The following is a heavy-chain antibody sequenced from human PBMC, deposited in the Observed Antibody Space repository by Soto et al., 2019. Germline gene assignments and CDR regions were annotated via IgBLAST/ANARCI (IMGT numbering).Heavy chain of an antibody. V-gene: IGHV4-59*11. Sequence: GSLTLTCTASGSSLSGHNRNWIRQPPGKGLGWIGYIYYSGSTNYNPSLKSRVTISVDTSKNQFSLKLSSVTAADTAVYYCARHKAIAVAGTYYYYYYMDVWGKGTTVTVSS. CDR2: IYYSGST. CDR1: GSSLSGHN. D-gene: IGHD6-19*01. J-gene: IGHJ6*03. CDR3: ARHKAIAVAGTYYYYYYMDV.